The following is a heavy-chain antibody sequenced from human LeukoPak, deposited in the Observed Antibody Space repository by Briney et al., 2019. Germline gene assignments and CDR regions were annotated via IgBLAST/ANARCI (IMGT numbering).Heavy chain of an antibody. D-gene: IGHD4-11*01. V-gene: IGHV4-39*01. J-gene: IGHJ4*02. CDR3: ARATLTTFDY. CDR2: ICYSGST. CDR1: GGSISSSTYY. Sequence: PSETLSLTCTVSGGSISSSTYYWGWIRQPPGKGLEWIGNICYSGSTYYNPSLRSRVTKSVDTSKNQLSLKLNSVTAADTAVYYCARATLTTFDYWGQGTLVTVSS.